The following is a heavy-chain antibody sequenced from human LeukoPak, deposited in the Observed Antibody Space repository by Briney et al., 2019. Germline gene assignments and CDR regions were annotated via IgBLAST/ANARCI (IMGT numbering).Heavy chain of an antibody. CDR1: GFTFSSYG. V-gene: IGHV3-23*01. Sequence: GGSLRLSCAASGFTFSSYGMSWVRQAPGRGLEWVSAVSASGGTTYYADSVKGRFTISRDDSKNTLYLQMNSLRAEDSAIYYCAKRVSYSSGSHFDYWGQGTLVTVSS. CDR2: VSASGGTT. CDR3: AKRVSYSSGSHFDY. D-gene: IGHD3-10*01. J-gene: IGHJ4*02.